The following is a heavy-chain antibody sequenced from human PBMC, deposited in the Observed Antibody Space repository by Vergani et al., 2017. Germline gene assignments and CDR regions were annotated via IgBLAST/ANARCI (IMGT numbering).Heavy chain of an antibody. CDR1: GFTFSNAW. J-gene: IGHJ6*02. D-gene: IGHD2-15*01. V-gene: IGHV3-15*01. CDR2: IKSKTDGGTT. CDR3: TRALLLRRGMDV. Sequence: EVQLVESGGGLVKPGGSLRLSCAASGFTFSNAWMSWVRQAPGKGLEWVGRIKSKTDGGTTDYAAPVKGRFTISRDNSKNTLYLQMNSLKTEDTAVYYCTRALLLRRGMDVWGQGTTVTVSS.